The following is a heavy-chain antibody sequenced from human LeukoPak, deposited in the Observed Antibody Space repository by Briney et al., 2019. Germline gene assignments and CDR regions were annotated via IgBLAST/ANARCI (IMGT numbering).Heavy chain of an antibody. J-gene: IGHJ4*02. CDR2: IYYSGSS. CDR1: HGSISSYY. V-gene: IGHV4-59*01. Sequence: SETLSLTCTLCHGSISSYYWSWIRQPPGKGLEWIGFIYYSGSSNYNPTLKSRVTISIDTSKNQFSLKLISLTAADTAVYYCARSKRGYEYYFDYWGQGTLVTVSS. CDR3: ARSKRGYEYYFDY. D-gene: IGHD5-12*01.